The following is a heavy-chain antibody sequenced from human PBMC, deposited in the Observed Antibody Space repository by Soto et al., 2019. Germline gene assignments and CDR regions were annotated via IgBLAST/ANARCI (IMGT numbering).Heavy chain of an antibody. Sequence: ASVNVYCKTSGYTYTIYYIHWVRQAPGQGLEWMGIINPSGGGTTYAQRFQGRVTMTRDTSTSTLYMELSNLRSEDTAVYYCARGFRSSGWYYFDYWGQGTLVTVSS. CDR2: INPSGGGT. D-gene: IGHD6-19*01. V-gene: IGHV1-46*03. CDR3: ARGFRSSGWYYFDY. J-gene: IGHJ4*02. CDR1: GYTYTIYY.